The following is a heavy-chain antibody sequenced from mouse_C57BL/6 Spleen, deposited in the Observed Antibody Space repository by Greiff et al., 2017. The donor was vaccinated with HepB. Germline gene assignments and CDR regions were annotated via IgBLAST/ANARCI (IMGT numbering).Heavy chain of an antibody. D-gene: IGHD2-3*01. V-gene: IGHV1-31*01. Sequence: VQLKESGPELVKPGASVKISCKASGYSFTGYYMHWVKQSHGNILDWIGYIYPYNGVSSYNQKFKGKATLTVDKSSSTAYMELRSLTSEDSAVYYCARFVDGYYGYFDVWGTGTTVTVSS. CDR3: ARFVDGYYGYFDV. CDR1: GYSFTGYY. J-gene: IGHJ1*03. CDR2: IYPYNGVS.